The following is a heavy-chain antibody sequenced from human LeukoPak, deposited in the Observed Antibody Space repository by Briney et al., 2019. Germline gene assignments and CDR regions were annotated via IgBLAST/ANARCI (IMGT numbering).Heavy chain of an antibody. D-gene: IGHD3-16*02. Sequence: PSETLSLTCAVYGGSFSGYYWSWIRQPPGKGLEWIGEINHSGSTNYNPSLKSRVTISVDTSKNQFSLKLSSVTAADTAVYYCASAGHYVWGSYRYSGWFDPWGQGTLVTVSS. J-gene: IGHJ5*02. V-gene: IGHV4-34*01. CDR1: GGSFSGYY. CDR3: ASAGHYVWGSYRYSGWFDP. CDR2: INHSGST.